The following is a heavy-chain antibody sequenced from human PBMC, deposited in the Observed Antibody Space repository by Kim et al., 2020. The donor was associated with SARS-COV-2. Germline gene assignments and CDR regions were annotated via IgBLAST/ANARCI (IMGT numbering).Heavy chain of an antibody. CDR1: GFTFRSHT. CDR3: AKDSLSGDSRFDFDY. D-gene: IGHD4-17*01. Sequence: GSLRLSCAASGFTFRSHTMNWVRQAPGKGLEWVSSFSGNGGNTFYADSVRGRFTISRDNSKSTLYLQMNSLRAEDTAVYYCAKDSLSGDSRFDFDYWGQ. V-gene: IGHV3-23*01. CDR2: FSGNGGNT. J-gene: IGHJ4*02.